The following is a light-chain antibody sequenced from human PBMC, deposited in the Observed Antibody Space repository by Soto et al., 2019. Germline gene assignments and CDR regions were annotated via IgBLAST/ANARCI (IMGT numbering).Light chain of an antibody. CDR3: QKYGDSPQT. CDR1: QSVGKY. CDR2: DAS. Sequence: EIVMTQSPATLSLSPGERATLSCRASQSVGKYLVWYQQKPGQAPRLLIYDASNRATGIPDRFSGTGSGTDFTLTITRLEPEDFAVYYCQKYGDSPQTFGPGTKVDIK. J-gene: IGKJ1*01. V-gene: IGKV3-20*01.